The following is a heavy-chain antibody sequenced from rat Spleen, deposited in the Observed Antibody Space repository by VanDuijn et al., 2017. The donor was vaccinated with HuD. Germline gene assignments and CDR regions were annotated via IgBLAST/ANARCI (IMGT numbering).Heavy chain of an antibody. CDR1: GFTFSDYY. V-gene: IGHV5-29*01. CDR2: ISYDGSST. Sequence: EVQLVESDGGLVQPGRSLKLSCAASGFTFSDYYMAWVRQAPTKGLEWVATISYDGSSTYYRDSVKGRFTISRDNAKSTLHLQMNSLRSEDTATYYCTRHRLYFDDGSYYHSRVMDAWGQGASVTVSS. CDR3: TRHRLYFDDGSYYHSRVMDA. J-gene: IGHJ4*01. D-gene: IGHD1-12*02.